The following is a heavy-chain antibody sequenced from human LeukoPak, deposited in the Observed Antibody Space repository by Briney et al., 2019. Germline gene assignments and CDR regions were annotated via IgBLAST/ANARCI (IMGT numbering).Heavy chain of an antibody. J-gene: IGHJ5*02. CDR1: GFTFSSYG. CDR2: ISGSGGST. D-gene: IGHD3-10*01. CDR3: AKDLSWFGELSEEPNWFDP. V-gene: IGHV3-23*01. Sequence: PGGSLRLSCAASGFTFSSYGMSWVRQAPGKGLEWVSAISGSGGSTYYADSVKGRFTISRDNSKNTLYLQMNSLRAEDTAVYYCAKDLSWFGELSEEPNWFDPWGQGTLVTVSS.